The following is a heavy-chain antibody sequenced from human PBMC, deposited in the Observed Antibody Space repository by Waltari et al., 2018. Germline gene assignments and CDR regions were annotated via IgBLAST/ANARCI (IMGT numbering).Heavy chain of an antibody. CDR3: VRLEDCSGPGGNCYSGDSFALDV. Sequence: QVQLQQWGAGQLQPSETLSLTCAVYGGSFSGYYWGWIRQPPGKGLGWMGEINHKGNRKYYPSLMSRVAMLVDTSRSQFSLKVVSVTAADTAVYYCVRLEDCSGPGGNCYSGDSFALDVWGQGTTVTVSS. CDR1: GGSFSGYY. V-gene: IGHV4-34*02. D-gene: IGHD2-15*01. J-gene: IGHJ6*02. CDR2: INHKGNR.